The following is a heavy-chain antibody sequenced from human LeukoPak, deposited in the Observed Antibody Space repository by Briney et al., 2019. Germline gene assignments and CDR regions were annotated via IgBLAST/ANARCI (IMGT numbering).Heavy chain of an antibody. CDR2: ISGSGGST. CDR3: AKDQIRDYYDSSGYLAIDY. Sequence: VGSLRLSCAASGFTFSSYAMTWVRQAPGKGLEWVSAISGSGGSTYYADSVKGRFTISSDNSKNTLYLQMNSLRGEDTAVYYCAKDQIRDYYDSSGYLAIDYWGHGTLVTVSS. V-gene: IGHV3-23*01. J-gene: IGHJ4*01. CDR1: GFTFSSYA. D-gene: IGHD3-22*01.